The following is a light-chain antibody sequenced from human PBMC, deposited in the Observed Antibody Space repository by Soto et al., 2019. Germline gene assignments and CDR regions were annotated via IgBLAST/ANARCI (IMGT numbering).Light chain of an antibody. CDR2: GTS. V-gene: IGKV3-20*01. Sequence: VLTQSPDTLSLSPGERATLSCRASQRVSSRFFAWYQQKPAQAPRLLIYGTSTRAAGIPVRFSGAGSGTDFTLTISRLEPEDFAVYYCQQFGYSLWTFGQGTKVEI. J-gene: IGKJ1*01. CDR1: QRVSSRF. CDR3: QQFGYSLWT.